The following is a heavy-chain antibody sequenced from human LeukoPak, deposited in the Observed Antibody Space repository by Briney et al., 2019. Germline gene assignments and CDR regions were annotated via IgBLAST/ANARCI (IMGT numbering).Heavy chain of an antibody. CDR2: IYYSGST. Sequence: PSETLSLTCTVSGGSISSYYWSWIRQPPGKGLEWIGYIYYSGSTNYNPSLKSRVTISVDTSKNQFSLKLSSVTAADTAVYYCARRVSSIAAAGTRRAYFDYWGQGTLVTVSS. V-gene: IGHV4-59*08. D-gene: IGHD6-13*01. CDR1: GGSISSYY. J-gene: IGHJ4*02. CDR3: ARRVSSIAAAGTRRAYFDY.